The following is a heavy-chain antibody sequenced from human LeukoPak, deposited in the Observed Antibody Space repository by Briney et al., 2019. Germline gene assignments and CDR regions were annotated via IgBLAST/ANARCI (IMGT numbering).Heavy chain of an antibody. Sequence: SETLSLTCAVYGGSFSGYYWSWIRQPPGKGLEWIGEINHSGSTNYNPSLKSRVTISVDTSKNQFSLKLSSVTAADTAVYYCARGVKGPGSWYSVKYYFDYWGQGTLVTVSS. CDR1: GGSFSGYY. CDR2: INHSGST. J-gene: IGHJ4*02. V-gene: IGHV4-34*01. D-gene: IGHD6-13*01. CDR3: ARGVKGPGSWYSVKYYFDY.